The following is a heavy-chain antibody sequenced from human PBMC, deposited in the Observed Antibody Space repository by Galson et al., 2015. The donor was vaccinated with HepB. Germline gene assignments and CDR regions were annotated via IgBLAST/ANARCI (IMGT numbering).Heavy chain of an antibody. Sequence: ETLSLTCTVYGGSFTGFYWNWIRQPPGKGLEWIGEINHSGNTNYNPSLKSRVTISLDTSKNQFSLNLRSVTAADTAAYFCARDEYGNDVFDIWGQGTLVTVSS. CDR2: INHSGNT. CDR1: GGSFTGFY. D-gene: IGHD4-17*01. J-gene: IGHJ3*02. CDR3: ARDEYGNDVFDI. V-gene: IGHV4-34*01.